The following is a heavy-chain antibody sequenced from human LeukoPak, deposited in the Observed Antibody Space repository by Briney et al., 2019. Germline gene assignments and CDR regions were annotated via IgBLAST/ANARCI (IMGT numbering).Heavy chain of an antibody. Sequence: HPGGSLRLSCAASEFTFSSYSMNWVRQAPGKGLEWVSYITNSGNSKSYADSVKGRFTISRDNTKNSLYLQMNGLRAEDTAVYYCARTRSTGYLTFDSWGPGILITVSS. CDR3: ARTRSTGYLTFDS. D-gene: IGHD3-22*01. V-gene: IGHV3-48*01. J-gene: IGHJ4*02. CDR2: ITNSGNSK. CDR1: EFTFSSYS.